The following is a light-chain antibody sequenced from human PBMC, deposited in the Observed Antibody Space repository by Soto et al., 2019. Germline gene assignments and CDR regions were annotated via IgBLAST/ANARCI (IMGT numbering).Light chain of an antibody. Sequence: DIQLTQSPSFLSASVGDRVTITCRASQGINSYLGWYQQKPGKAPKLLIYAASTLQSGVPSRFSGSGSGTEFTLTISSLQPEDCATYYCQQLKSYPITFGPGTKVDI. V-gene: IGKV1-9*01. J-gene: IGKJ3*01. CDR3: QQLKSYPIT. CDR1: QGINSY. CDR2: AAS.